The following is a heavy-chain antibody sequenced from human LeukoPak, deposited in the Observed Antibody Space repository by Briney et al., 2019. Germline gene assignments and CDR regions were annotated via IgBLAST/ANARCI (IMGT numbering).Heavy chain of an antibody. Sequence: SETLSLTCSVSGYSFTSGHYWGWIRQPPGKGLEWIANIYHTGSAHYNPSLKSRVTISVDTSKNRFSLKLSSVTAADTAVYYCARYCTSTTCILRGFDYWGQGTLVTVSS. CDR1: GYSFTSGHY. CDR3: ARYCTSTTCILRGFDY. J-gene: IGHJ4*02. CDR2: IYHTGSA. V-gene: IGHV4-38-2*01. D-gene: IGHD2-2*01.